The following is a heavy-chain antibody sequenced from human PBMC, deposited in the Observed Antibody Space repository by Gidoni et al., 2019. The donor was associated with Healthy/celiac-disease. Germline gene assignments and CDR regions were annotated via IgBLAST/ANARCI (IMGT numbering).Heavy chain of an antibody. CDR2: ISGSGGST. CDR3: AKDVLGYCSCTSCSYYYYYGMDV. D-gene: IGHD2-2*01. Sequence: EVQLLESGGGLVQPGGSLRLSCAASGFTFSSYAMRWVRQAPGKGLEWVSAISGSGGSTYYADSVKGRFTISRDNSKNTLYLQMNSLRAEDTAVYYCAKDVLGYCSCTSCSYYYYYGMDVWGQGTTVTVSS. V-gene: IGHV3-23*01. CDR1: GFTFSSYA. J-gene: IGHJ6*02.